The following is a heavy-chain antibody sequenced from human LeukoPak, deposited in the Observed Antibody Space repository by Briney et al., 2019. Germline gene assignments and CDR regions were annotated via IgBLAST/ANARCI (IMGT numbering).Heavy chain of an antibody. J-gene: IGHJ4*02. CDR1: SGSINSYY. V-gene: IGHV4-4*07. CDR2: IYTTGAT. D-gene: IGHD1-26*01. Sequence: PSETLSLTCTVSSGSINSYYWSWVRQPPGKGLEWIGRIYTTGATQYNPSLKSRVTMSVDTSTNQFSLNLRSMTAADTAVYYCGRQGYTASYYFLDYWSQGTLVAVS. CDR3: GRQGYTASYYFLDY.